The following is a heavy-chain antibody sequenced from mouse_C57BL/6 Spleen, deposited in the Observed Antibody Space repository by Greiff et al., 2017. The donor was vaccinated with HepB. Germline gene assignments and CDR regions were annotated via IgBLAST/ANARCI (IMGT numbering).Heavy chain of an antibody. Sequence: VMLVESGPGLVAPSQSLSITCTVSGFSLTSYGVHWVRQPPGKGLEWLVVIWSDGSKTYNSALKSRLSISKDNSKSHVFLKMNSIQTDDTAMYYCARHRYDGYYGWFAYWGQGTLVTVSA. CDR1: GFSLTSYG. CDR2: IWSDGSK. D-gene: IGHD2-3*01. CDR3: ARHRYDGYYGWFAY. V-gene: IGHV2-6-1*01. J-gene: IGHJ3*01.